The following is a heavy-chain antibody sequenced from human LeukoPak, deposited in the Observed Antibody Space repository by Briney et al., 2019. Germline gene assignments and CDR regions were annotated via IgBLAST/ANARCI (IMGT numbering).Heavy chain of an antibody. D-gene: IGHD2-15*01. CDR1: GYSFSSYW. CDR2: IYPGDSDT. Sequence: GESLKISCKGSGYSFSSYWIGWVRQMPGKGLEWMGIIYPGDSDTRYSPSFQGQATISADESINTAYLQWSSLKASDTAMYYCARELYCSGGSCYHFDYWGQGTLVTVSS. CDR3: ARELYCSGGSCYHFDY. V-gene: IGHV5-51*01. J-gene: IGHJ4*02.